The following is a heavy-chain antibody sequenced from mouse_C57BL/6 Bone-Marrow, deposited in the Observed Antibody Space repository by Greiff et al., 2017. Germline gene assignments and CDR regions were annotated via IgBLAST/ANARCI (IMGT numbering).Heavy chain of an antibody. D-gene: IGHD2-2*01. J-gene: IGHJ4*01. CDR1: GFNIKDDY. CDR2: IDPENGDT. Sequence: VQLKESGAELVRPGASVKLSCTASGFNIKDDYMHWVKQRPEQGLEWIGWIDPENGDTEYASKFQGKATITADTSSNTAYLQLSSLTSEDTAVYYCTTTMVRDYYAMDYWGQGTSVTVSS. CDR3: TTTMVRDYYAMDY. V-gene: IGHV14-4*01.